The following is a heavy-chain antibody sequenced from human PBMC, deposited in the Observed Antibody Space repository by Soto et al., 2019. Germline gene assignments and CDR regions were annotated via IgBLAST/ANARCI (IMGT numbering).Heavy chain of an antibody. Sequence: QITLKESGPPLVKPTQTLTLTCTFSGFSLSTSGVGVGWIRQPPGKALEWLALIYWDDDKRYSPSLKSRLTTTNDTSKTQLALTMTNMDPVDTATSYCAHSSYAVCVDTAMVEYWYFDLWGRGTLVTVSS. D-gene: IGHD5-18*01. CDR1: GFSLSTSGVG. CDR3: AHSSYAVCVDTAMVEYWYFDL. J-gene: IGHJ2*01. CDR2: IYWDDDK. V-gene: IGHV2-5*02.